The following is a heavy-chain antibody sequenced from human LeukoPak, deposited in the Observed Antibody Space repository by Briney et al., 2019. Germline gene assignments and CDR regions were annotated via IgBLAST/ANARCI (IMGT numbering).Heavy chain of an antibody. CDR1: GFTFDDYG. J-gene: IGHJ4*02. Sequence: GGSLRLSCAASGFTFDDYGMSWVRQAPGKGLEWVSGIYWSGGSTGYADSVKGRFTISRDNAKNSLYLQMNSLRAEDTALYYCATSRIAVAGRDYWGQGTLVTVSS. D-gene: IGHD6-19*01. CDR2: IYWSGGST. V-gene: IGHV3-20*04. CDR3: ATSRIAVAGRDY.